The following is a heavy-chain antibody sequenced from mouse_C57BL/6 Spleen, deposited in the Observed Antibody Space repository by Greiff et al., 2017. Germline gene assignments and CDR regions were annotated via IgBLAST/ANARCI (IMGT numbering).Heavy chain of an antibody. CDR3: ARHLDYDGFAY. J-gene: IGHJ3*01. CDR2: ISNGGGST. V-gene: IGHV5-12*01. CDR1: GFTFSDYY. Sequence: EVQGVESGGGLVQPGGSLKLSCAASGFTFSDYYMYWVRQTPEKRLEWVAYISNGGGSTYYPDTVKGRFTISRDNAKNTLYLQMNRLKSEDTAMYYCARHLDYDGFAYWGQGTLVTVSA. D-gene: IGHD2-4*01.